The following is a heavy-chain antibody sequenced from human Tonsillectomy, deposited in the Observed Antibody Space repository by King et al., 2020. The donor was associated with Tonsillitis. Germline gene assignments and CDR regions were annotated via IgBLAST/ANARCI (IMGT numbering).Heavy chain of an antibody. J-gene: IGHJ3*02. D-gene: IGHD2-15*01. CDR2: IYYSGST. V-gene: IGHV4-59*01. CDR3: AREHCSGGNCYAIDAFDI. CDR1: GGSISGYY. Sequence: QLQESGPGLVKPSETLSLICTVSGGSISGYYWSWIRQPPGKGLEWIGYIYYSGSTNYNPSLKSRVTFSVDTSKNQFSLRLSSVTAADTAVYYCAREHCSGGNCYAIDAFDIWGQGTMVTVPS.